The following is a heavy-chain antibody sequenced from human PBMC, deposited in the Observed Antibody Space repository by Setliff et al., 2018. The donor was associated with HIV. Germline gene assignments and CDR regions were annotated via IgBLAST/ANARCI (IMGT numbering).Heavy chain of an antibody. J-gene: IGHJ4*02. V-gene: IGHV4-59*08. D-gene: IGHD1-26*01. Sequence: SETLSLTCTVSGGSISSDYWSWIRQPPGKGLEWIGYAYHGGSTNYNPSLKSRVTISVDTSKNQFSMKLRSVTAADTAVYYCARLRSELGVFDYWVQGTLVTVSS. CDR1: GGSISSDY. CDR2: AYHGGST. CDR3: ARLRSELGVFDY.